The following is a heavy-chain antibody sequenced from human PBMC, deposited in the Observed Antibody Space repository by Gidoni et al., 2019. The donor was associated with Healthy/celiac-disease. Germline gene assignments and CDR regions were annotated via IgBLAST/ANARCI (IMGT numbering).Heavy chain of an antibody. V-gene: IGHV1-69*06. CDR3: ARDRGYCSRTSCYIADY. Sequence: VPLVQSCAESKKPGSSLNVSFHASRRTFRSSAISWVRQAPGQGLEWMGGLIPIFGTANYEQKFQGRVTMTEDKATSTAYMKLSSRRAEDKAVYCWARDRGYCSRTSCYIADYWGQGTLVTVSS. CDR2: LIPIFGTA. J-gene: IGHJ4*02. CDR1: RRTFRSSA. D-gene: IGHD2-2*02.